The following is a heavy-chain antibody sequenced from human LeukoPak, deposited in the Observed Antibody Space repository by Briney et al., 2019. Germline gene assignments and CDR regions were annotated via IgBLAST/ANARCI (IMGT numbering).Heavy chain of an antibody. CDR2: IIPIFGTA. D-gene: IGHD3-10*01. Sequence: SVKVPCKASGGTFSSYAISWVRQAPGQGLEWMGGIIPIFGTANYAQKFQGRVTITTDESTSTAYMELSSLRSEDTAVYYCARVSPYYYGSGFRYYFDYWGQGTLVTVSS. V-gene: IGHV1-69*05. CDR3: ARVSPYYYGSGFRYYFDY. CDR1: GGTFSSYA. J-gene: IGHJ4*02.